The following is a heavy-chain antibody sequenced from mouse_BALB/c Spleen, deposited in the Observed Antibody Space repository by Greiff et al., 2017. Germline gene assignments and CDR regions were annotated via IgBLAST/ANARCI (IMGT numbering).Heavy chain of an antibody. CDR3: ARNRYGSSPYYDAMDY. D-gene: IGHD1-1*01. V-gene: IGHV2-2*02. Sequence: QVQLQQSGPGLVQPSQSLSITCPVSGFSLTSYGVHWVRQSPGKGLEWLGVIWSGGSTDYNAAFISRLSISKDNSKSQVFFKMNSLQANDTAIYYCARNRYGSSPYYDAMDYWGQGTSVTVSS. J-gene: IGHJ4*01. CDR2: IWSGGST. CDR1: GFSLTSYG.